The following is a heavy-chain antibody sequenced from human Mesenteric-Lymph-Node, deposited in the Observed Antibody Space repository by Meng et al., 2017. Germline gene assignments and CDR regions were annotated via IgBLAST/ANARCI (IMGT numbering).Heavy chain of an antibody. CDR3: ARDEGDYVWGSYRPNFDY. CDR1: CYTFTSYG. Sequence: ASVKVSCKASCYTFTSYGISWVRQAPGQGLEWMGWISAYNGNTNYAQKLQGRVTMTTDTSTSTAYMELRSLRSDDTAVYYCARDEGDYVWGSYRPNFDYWGQGTLVTVSS. V-gene: IGHV1-18*01. D-gene: IGHD3-16*02. J-gene: IGHJ4*02. CDR2: ISAYNGNT.